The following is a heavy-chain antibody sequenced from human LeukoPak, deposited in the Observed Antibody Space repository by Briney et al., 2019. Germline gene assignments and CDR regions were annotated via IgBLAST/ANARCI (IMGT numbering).Heavy chain of an antibody. CDR2: ISNNGGST. CDR1: GFTFSNYA. J-gene: IGHJ4*02. D-gene: IGHD3-22*01. CDR3: GGLADSSVI. Sequence: PGGSLRLSCAASGFTFSNYAMSWVRQASGKGLEWVSVISNNGGSTHYADSVKGRFTISRDNSKNMLYLQMNSLRAEDTAVYYCGGLADSSVIWGQGTLVTVSS. V-gene: IGHV3-23*01.